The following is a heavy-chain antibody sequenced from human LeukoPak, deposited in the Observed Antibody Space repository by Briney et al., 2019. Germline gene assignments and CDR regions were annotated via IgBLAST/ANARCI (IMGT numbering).Heavy chain of an antibody. CDR2: ISGYNGNT. J-gene: IGHJ3*02. D-gene: IGHD2-21*01. V-gene: IGHV1-18*01. CDR1: GYTFTSYG. Sequence: ASVKVSCKASGYTFTSYGISWVRQAPGQGLEWMGWISGYNGNTNYAQNLQGRVTMTTDTSTSTAYMELRSLRSDDTAVYYRSRDGIILESKDSFDIWGQGTMVTVSS. CDR3: SRDGIILESKDSFDI.